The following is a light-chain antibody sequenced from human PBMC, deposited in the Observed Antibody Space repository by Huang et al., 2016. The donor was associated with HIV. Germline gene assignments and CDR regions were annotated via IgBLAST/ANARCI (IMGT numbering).Light chain of an antibody. CDR3: QQTSSVPLT. CDR2: AAS. CDR1: QTSSTF. V-gene: IGKV1-39*01. Sequence: DIQMTQSPSSLSASVGDRISITCRASQTSSTFLNWYQQQPGKAPKLLIYAASNLQSGVSSRFSGTGSGTHFTLTVTGLQPDEFATYFCQQTSSVPLTFGGGTRVE. J-gene: IGKJ4*01.